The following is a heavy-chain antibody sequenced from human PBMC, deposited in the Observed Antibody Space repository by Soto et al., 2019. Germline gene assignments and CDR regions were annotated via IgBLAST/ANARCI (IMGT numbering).Heavy chain of an antibody. CDR1: GDSISGFY. CDR2: IYSSGAT. J-gene: IGHJ4*02. V-gene: IGHV4-4*07. Sequence: ETLSLTCTVAGDSISGFYWSWVRQPAGKGLEWIGRIYSSGATKYNPSLRNRVTMSVDTSTDQYSLNLASMTAADTAVYFCARGPFCGNDCYFDVWGQGTQVTVSS. D-gene: IGHD2-21*02. CDR3: ARGPFCGNDCYFDV.